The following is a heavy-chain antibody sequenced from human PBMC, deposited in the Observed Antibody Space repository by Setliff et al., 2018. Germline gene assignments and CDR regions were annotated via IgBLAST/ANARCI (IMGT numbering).Heavy chain of an antibody. J-gene: IGHJ6*02. Sequence: KPSETLSLTCGGYGGSISDYYWSWIRQPPGKGLEWIGEINQSGSTTYNPSLKGRVTISMDTSKNQFSLKLTSVTAADTAVYYCARDSVYSHAPYYYYYYGMDVWGQGTTVTVSS. CDR3: ARDSVYSHAPYYYYYYGMDV. CDR2: INQSGST. D-gene: IGHD5-18*01. CDR1: GGSISDYY. V-gene: IGHV4-34*01.